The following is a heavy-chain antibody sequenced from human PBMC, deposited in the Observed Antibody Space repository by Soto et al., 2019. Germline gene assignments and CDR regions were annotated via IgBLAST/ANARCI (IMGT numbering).Heavy chain of an antibody. CDR3: ASDRDYGGNYWYFDL. J-gene: IGHJ2*01. V-gene: IGHV1-18*01. D-gene: IGHD4-17*01. CDR2: VSGYNGHT. Sequence: QVQLVQSEPEVKKAGASVKVSCKASGYTFTSYGINWVRQVPGQGLEWMGWVSGYNGHTKYAQRIQGRVTMTTDTSTSTAYMELRSLTSDDTAVYYCASDRDYGGNYWYFDLWGRGTLITVSS. CDR1: GYTFTSYG.